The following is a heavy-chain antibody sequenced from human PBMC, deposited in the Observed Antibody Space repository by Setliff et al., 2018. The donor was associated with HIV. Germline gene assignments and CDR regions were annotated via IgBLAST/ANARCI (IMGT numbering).Heavy chain of an antibody. V-gene: IGHV4-39*01. CDR1: GGSISSSSYY. CDR2: IYYSGST. Sequence: PSETLSLTCTVSGGSISSSSYYWGWIRQPPGKGLEWIGSIYYSGSTYYNPSLKSRVTISVDTSKNQFSLKLSSVTAADTAVYYCARRGGFGYSSSYPFDYWGQGTLVTVSS. D-gene: IGHD6-6*01. CDR3: ARRGGFGYSSSYPFDY. J-gene: IGHJ4*02.